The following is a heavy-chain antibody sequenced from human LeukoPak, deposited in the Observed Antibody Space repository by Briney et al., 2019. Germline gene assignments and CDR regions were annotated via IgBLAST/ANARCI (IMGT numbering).Heavy chain of an antibody. V-gene: IGHV1-69*05. CDR2: IIPIFATA. J-gene: IGHJ3*02. Sequence: SVKVSCKASGGTFSSYAISWVRQAPGQGLEWMGRIIPIFATANYPQKFQGGVTINTGESTSAAYMDLSSLRSEDTAVYYCARERLAGDAFDIWGQGTMVAVSA. CDR1: GGTFSSYA. CDR3: ARERLAGDAFDI. D-gene: IGHD6-25*01.